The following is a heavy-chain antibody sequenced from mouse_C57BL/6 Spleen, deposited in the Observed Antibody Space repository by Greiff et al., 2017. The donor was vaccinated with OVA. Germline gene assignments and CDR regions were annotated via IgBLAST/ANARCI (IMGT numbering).Heavy chain of an antibody. V-gene: IGHV1-80*01. D-gene: IGHD1-1*01. Sequence: LQESGAELVKPGASVKISCKASGYAFSSYWMNWVKQRPGKGLEWIGQIYPGDGDTNYNGKFKGKATLTADKSSSTAYMQLSSLTSEDSAVYFCARYYYGSSYYFDYLGQGTTLTVSS. CDR3: ARYYYGSSYYFDY. CDR2: IYPGDGDT. CDR1: GYAFSSYW. J-gene: IGHJ2*01.